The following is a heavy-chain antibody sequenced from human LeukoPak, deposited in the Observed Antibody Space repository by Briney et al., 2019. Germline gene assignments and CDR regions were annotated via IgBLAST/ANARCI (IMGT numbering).Heavy chain of an antibody. J-gene: IGHJ6*03. D-gene: IGHD5-24*01. CDR3: ARDSEMATIRIYYYMDV. CDR2: IYYSGST. V-gene: IGHV4-39*07. Sequence: GALRLSCAASGFTFSNYSMNWVRQPPGKGLEWIGSIYYSGSTYYNPSLKSRVTISVDTSKNQFSLKLSSVTAADTAVYYCARDSEMATIRIYYYMDVWGKGTTVTVSS. CDR1: GFTFSNYS.